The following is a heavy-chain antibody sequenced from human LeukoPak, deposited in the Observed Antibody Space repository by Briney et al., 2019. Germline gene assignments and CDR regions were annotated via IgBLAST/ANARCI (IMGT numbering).Heavy chain of an antibody. J-gene: IGHJ4*02. CDR1: GYTFTSYY. V-gene: IGHV1-46*01. D-gene: IGHD1-26*01. CDR3: ARDLVGAASY. CDR2: INPSGGAT. Sequence: ASVKVSCKASGYTFTSYYMHWVRQAPGQGLERMGIINPSGGATSYAQKFQGRVTMTRDTSTTTVYMELSSLRSEDTAVYYCARDLVGAASYWGQGTLVTVSS.